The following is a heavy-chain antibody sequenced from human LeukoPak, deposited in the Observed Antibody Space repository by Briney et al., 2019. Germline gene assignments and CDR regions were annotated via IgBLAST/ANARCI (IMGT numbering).Heavy chain of an antibody. CDR3: AKVGGSGTSYYYFGMGV. J-gene: IGHJ6*02. CDR2: IYSGGST. D-gene: IGHD3-10*01. Sequence: GGSLRLSCAASGFTVSSNYMSWVRQAPGKGLEWVSVIYSGGSTYYADSVKGRFTISRDNSKNTLYLQMNSLRAEDTAVYFCAKVGGSGTSYYYFGMGVWGQGTTVTVSS. CDR1: GFTVSSNY. V-gene: IGHV3-53*05.